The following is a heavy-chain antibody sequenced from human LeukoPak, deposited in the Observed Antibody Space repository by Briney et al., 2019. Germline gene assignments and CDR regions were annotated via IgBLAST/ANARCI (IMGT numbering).Heavy chain of an antibody. Sequence: GGSLRLSCAASGFTFSILAMNWVRQTPGKGLEWVASIKEDGSERQYVDSVKGRFSISRDNTKGSLFLQLNSLRAEDTAVYYCARDLGYCTNGVCHTRVDYWGQGTLVAVSS. D-gene: IGHD2-8*01. CDR2: IKEDGSER. V-gene: IGHV3-7*03. J-gene: IGHJ4*02. CDR1: GFTFSILA. CDR3: ARDLGYCTNGVCHTRVDY.